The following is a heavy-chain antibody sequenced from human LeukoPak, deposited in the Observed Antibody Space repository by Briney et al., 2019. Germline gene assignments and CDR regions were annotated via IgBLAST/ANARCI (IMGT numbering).Heavy chain of an antibody. J-gene: IGHJ4*02. D-gene: IGHD2-15*01. CDR2: ISYDGNIK. CDR3: ARDQGVVVIDTTPDYFDY. CDR1: GFTFSDYT. Sequence: GGSLRLSCAASGFTFSDYTVYWVRLTPGKGLQWVATISYDGNIKYYADSVKGRFTISRDNSKNTLYLQMNSLRAEDTAVYYCARDQGVVVIDTTPDYFDYWGQGTLVTVSS. V-gene: IGHV3-30*04.